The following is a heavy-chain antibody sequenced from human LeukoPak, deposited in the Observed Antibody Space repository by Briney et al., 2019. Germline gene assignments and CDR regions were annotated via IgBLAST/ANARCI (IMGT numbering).Heavy chain of an antibody. Sequence: GASVKVSCMTSGYTFTGNYMHWVRQAPGQGLEWMGWINPNTGGTNYAQKFQGRVSMTRDTSISTAYMDLSRLRSDDTAVYYCARDSTPLDYWGQGTLVTVSS. D-gene: IGHD2/OR15-2a*01. CDR2: INPNTGGT. V-gene: IGHV1-2*02. CDR1: GYTFTGNY. J-gene: IGHJ4*02. CDR3: ARDSTPLDY.